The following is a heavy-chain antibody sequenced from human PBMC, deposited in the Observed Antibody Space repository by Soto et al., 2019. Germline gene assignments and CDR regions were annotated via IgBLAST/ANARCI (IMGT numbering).Heavy chain of an antibody. Sequence: GGSLRLSCAASGFTFSSYAMTWVRQAPGKGLEWVSGISVSGGGTYYADSVRGRFTISRDNSKNTLYLQMNSLRAEDTAVYYCAPRQGGGTSPWGQGTTVTVSS. D-gene: IGHD1-26*01. CDR2: ISVSGGGT. CDR3: APRQGGGTSP. V-gene: IGHV3-23*01. CDR1: GFTFSSYA. J-gene: IGHJ6*02.